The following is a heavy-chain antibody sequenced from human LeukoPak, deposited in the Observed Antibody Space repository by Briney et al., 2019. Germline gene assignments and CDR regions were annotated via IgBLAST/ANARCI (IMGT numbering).Heavy chain of an antibody. CDR3: ARDHSPIAVAGTVAYYYYGMDV. J-gene: IGHJ6*02. D-gene: IGHD6-19*01. Sequence: ASVKVSCKASGYTFTGYYMHWVRQAPGQGLEWMGWINPNSGGTNYAQKFQGRVTMTRDTSISTAYMELSRPRSDDTAVYYCARDHSPIAVAGTVAYYYYGMDVWGQGTTVTVSS. CDR2: INPNSGGT. V-gene: IGHV1-2*02. CDR1: GYTFTGYY.